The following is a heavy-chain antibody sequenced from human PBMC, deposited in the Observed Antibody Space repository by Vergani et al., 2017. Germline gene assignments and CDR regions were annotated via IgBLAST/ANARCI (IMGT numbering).Heavy chain of an antibody. V-gene: IGHV1-69*01. CDR1: GGTFSSYA. Sequence: QVQLVQSGAEVKKPGSSVKVSCKASGGTFSSYAISWVRQAPGQGLEWMGGIIPIFGTANYAQKFQGRVTITADESTSTAYMELSSLRSEGTAGYYCARVTAYYDFWSCYSVGVDYYYYMDVWGKGTTVTVSS. CDR2: IIPIFGTA. J-gene: IGHJ6*03. D-gene: IGHD3-3*01. CDR3: ARVTAYYDFWSCYSVGVDYYYYMDV.